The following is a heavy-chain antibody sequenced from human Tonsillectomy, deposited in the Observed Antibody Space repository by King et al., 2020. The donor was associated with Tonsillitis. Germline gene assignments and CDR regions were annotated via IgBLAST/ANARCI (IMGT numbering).Heavy chain of an antibody. J-gene: IGHJ1*01. CDR3: ARFVSRRRCSYYPEYFQH. Sequence: EVQLVESGGGLIQPGGSLRLSCAASGFTVSGNYMSWVRQAPGKGLEWVSVIYSGGDTYYADSVKGRFTISRDNSKNTLYLQMNSLSAEDTAVYYCARFVSRRRCSYYPEYFQHWGQGTLVTGSS. CDR2: IYSGGDT. D-gene: IGHD3-22*01. V-gene: IGHV3-53*01. CDR1: GFTVSGNY.